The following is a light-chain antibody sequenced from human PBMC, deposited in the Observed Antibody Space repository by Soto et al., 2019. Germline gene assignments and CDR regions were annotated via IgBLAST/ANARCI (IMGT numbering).Light chain of an antibody. CDR2: RAS. CDR3: QQYNDWPFT. J-gene: IGKJ3*01. CDR1: QSVSSN. V-gene: IGKV3D-15*01. Sequence: DIELTQSPGTLSLSPGERATLSYTASQSVSSNYLAWYQQKPGQTPKVLIYRASTRATGIPDRFSGSGSGTDFTLTISSLQSEDFAVYYCQQYNDWPFTFGPGTKVDIK.